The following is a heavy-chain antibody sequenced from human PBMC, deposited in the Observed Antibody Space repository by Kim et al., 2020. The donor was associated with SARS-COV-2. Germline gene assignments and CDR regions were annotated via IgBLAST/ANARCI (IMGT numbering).Heavy chain of an antibody. V-gene: IGHV4-39*01. Sequence: SETLSLTCTVSGGSISSSSYYWGWIRQPPGKGLEWIGSIYYSGSTYYNPSLKSRVTISVDTSKNQFSLKLSSVTAADTAVYYCARGYYDYVWGSYRYSYYFDYWGQGTLVTVSS. D-gene: IGHD3-16*02. J-gene: IGHJ4*02. CDR1: GGSISSSSYY. CDR2: IYYSGST. CDR3: ARGYYDYVWGSYRYSYYFDY.